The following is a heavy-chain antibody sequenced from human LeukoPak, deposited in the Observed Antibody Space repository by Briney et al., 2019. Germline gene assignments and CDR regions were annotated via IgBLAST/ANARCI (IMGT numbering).Heavy chain of an antibody. D-gene: IGHD3-10*01. J-gene: IGHJ4*02. V-gene: IGHV4-39*07. CDR3: ARAIRMVRGVPTYFDY. CDR2: IYYSGST. CDR1: GGSISSSSYY. Sequence: PSETLSLTCTVSGGSISSSSYYWGWIRQPPGKGLEWIGSIYYSGSTYYNPSLKSRVTISVDTSKNQLSLKLTSVTAADTAVYYCARAIRMVRGVPTYFDYWGQGTLVTVSS.